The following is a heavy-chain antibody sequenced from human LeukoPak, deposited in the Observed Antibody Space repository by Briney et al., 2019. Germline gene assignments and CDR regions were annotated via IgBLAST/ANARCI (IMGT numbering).Heavy chain of an antibody. D-gene: IGHD3-22*01. V-gene: IGHV3-21*01. CDR2: ISSTSTNL. Sequence: PVGSLRLSCAPSGFIFTSHTMNSVRETPGERLESVSSISSTSTNLYYADSVKVRFTIFRDNAKNSLYLQMNSLRAEDTAVYYCARRITMIVNAFDIWGQGTMVTVSS. J-gene: IGHJ3*02. CDR1: GFIFTSHT. CDR3: ARRITMIVNAFDI.